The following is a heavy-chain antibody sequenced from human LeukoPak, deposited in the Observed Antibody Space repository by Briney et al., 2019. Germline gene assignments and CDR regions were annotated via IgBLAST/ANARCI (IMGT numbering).Heavy chain of an antibody. V-gene: IGHV5-51*01. CDR1: GYRFSSYW. CDR3: ASTDYYGSGSYLPFDY. Sequence: GESLKVSCKCFGYRFSSYWIGWVRQLPGKGLEWMGTIYPANSDTRYSPSFQGQVTISADKSVSTAYLQWSSLKASDNAMYYCASTDYYGSGSYLPFDYWGQGTLVTVSS. CDR2: IYPANSDT. D-gene: IGHD3-10*01. J-gene: IGHJ4*02.